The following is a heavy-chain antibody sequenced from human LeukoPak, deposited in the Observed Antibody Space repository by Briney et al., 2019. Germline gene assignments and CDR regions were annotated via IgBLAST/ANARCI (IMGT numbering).Heavy chain of an antibody. D-gene: IGHD6-13*01. J-gene: IGHJ4*02. Sequence: GGSLRLSCAASGFTFSSYSMNWVRQAPGKGLEWVSSISSSSYIYYADSVKGRFTISRDNAKNSLYLQMNSLRAEDTAVYYCARDFLVGKIAPFDYWGQGTLVTVSS. V-gene: IGHV3-21*01. CDR3: ARDFLVGKIAPFDY. CDR1: GFTFSSYS. CDR2: ISSSSYI.